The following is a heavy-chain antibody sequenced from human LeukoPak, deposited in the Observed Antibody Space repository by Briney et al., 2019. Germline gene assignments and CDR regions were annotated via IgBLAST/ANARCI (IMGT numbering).Heavy chain of an antibody. CDR2: INPNSGGT. CDR1: GHTFTGYY. J-gene: IGHJ4*02. V-gene: IGHV1-2*02. D-gene: IGHD3-3*01. CDR3: ARDSPGDFWSGYYTGIMGGFLDY. Sequence: ASVKVSCKASGHTFTGYYMHWVRQAPGQGLEWMGWINPNSGGTKYAQKFQGRVTMTRDTSINTAYMELSRLRSDDTAVYYCARDSPGDFWSGYYTGIMGGFLDYWGQGTLVTVSS.